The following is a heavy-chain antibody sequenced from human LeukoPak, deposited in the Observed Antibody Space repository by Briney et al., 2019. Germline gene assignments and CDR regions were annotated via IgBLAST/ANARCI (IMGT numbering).Heavy chain of an antibody. CDR1: GGSISSGGYY. Sequence: SETLSLTCTVSGGSISSGGYYWTWIRQHPGKGLEWIGYINYSGGAYYNPSLKSRVTISVDTSKNHFPLKLSSVTAADTAVYYCARADGSSGYRLYYFDYWGQGTLVTVSS. J-gene: IGHJ4*02. CDR3: ARADGSSGYRLYYFDY. CDR2: INYSGGA. D-gene: IGHD3-22*01. V-gene: IGHV4-31*03.